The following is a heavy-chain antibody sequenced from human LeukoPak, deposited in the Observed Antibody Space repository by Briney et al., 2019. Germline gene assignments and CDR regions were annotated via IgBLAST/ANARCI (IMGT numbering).Heavy chain of an antibody. J-gene: IGHJ3*02. CDR3: AKRDISNAFDI. V-gene: IGHV3-23*01. CDR2: ISGSGGST. CDR1: KFTFSNYD. D-gene: IGHD2-21*01. Sequence: GGSLRLSCAASKFTFSNYDMSWVRQAPGRGLEWVSVISGSGGSTYYADSVKGRFTISRDNSRNTLYLQMNSLRAEDTAVYYCAKRDISNAFDIWGQGTMVTVSS.